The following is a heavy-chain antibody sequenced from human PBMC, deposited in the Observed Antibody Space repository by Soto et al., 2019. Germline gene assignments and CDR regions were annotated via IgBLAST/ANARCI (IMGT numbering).Heavy chain of an antibody. D-gene: IGHD3-10*01. CDR1: GGSISSGDYY. Sequence: QVQLQESGPGLVKPSQTLSLTCTVSGGSISSGDYYWSWIRQPPGKGLEWIGYIYYSGSTYYNPSLKSRVTISVDTSKNQFSLKLSSVTAADTAVYYCARGNYYGSGSYYILAFDIWGQGTMVTVSS. CDR3: ARGNYYGSGSYYILAFDI. V-gene: IGHV4-30-4*01. J-gene: IGHJ3*02. CDR2: IYYSGST.